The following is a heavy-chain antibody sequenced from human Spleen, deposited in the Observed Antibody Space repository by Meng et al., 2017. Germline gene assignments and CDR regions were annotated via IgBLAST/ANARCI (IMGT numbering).Heavy chain of an antibody. CDR2: IDPKSGDT. J-gene: IGHJ4*02. D-gene: IGHD6-13*01. CDR1: GYTFPTDY. Sequence: QGEPVQSGGGVKKPGASGTVSCKASGYTFPTDYLRWVRRAPGQWLEWMGRIDPKSGDTHYAQRFQGRVTMTGDTSISTAYMELSGLRSDDTAMYYCARDEDISAAGKLFGDYWGQGTLVTVSS. V-gene: IGHV1-2*06. CDR3: ARDEDISAAGKLFGDY.